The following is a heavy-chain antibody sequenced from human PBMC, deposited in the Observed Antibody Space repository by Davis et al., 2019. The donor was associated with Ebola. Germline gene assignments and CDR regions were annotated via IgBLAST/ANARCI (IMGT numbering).Heavy chain of an antibody. D-gene: IGHD3-10*01. CDR1: GFTFSDFN. V-gene: IGHV3-66*01. Sequence: GGSLRLSCAASGFTFSDFNMNWVRQAPGKGLEWVSVIYSGGSTYYADSVKGRFTISRDNSKNTLYLQMNSLRAEDTAVYYCARDLWGLMVQGVPLDYWGQGTLVTVSS. CDR2: IYSGGST. J-gene: IGHJ4*02. CDR3: ARDLWGLMVQGVPLDY.